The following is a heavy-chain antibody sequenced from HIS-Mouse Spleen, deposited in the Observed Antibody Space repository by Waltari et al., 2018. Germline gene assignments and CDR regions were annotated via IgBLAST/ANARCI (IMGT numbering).Heavy chain of an antibody. J-gene: IGHJ6*02. CDR2: ISAYNGNN. CDR3: ATATGTYYYYGMDV. Sequence: QVQLVQSGAEVKKPGASVKVSCKASGYTFTSYGISWVRQAPGKGLEWMGWISAYNGNNNYAQKLQGRVTMTTDTSTSTAYMELRSLRSDDTAVYYCATATGTYYYYGMDVWGQGTTATVSS. V-gene: IGHV1-18*01. D-gene: IGHD1-1*01. CDR1: GYTFTSYG.